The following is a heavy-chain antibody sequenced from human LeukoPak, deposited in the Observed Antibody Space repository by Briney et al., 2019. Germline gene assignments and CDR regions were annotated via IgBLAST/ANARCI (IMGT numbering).Heavy chain of an antibody. V-gene: IGHV2-70*11. CDR2: IDWDDDK. CDR1: GFSLSASGMC. CDR3: ARNLIAATGAFEY. Sequence: SGPALVKPTQTLTLTCTFSGFSLSASGMCVNWIRQPAGKALEWLARIDWDDDKHYSTSLKTRLTISKDTSKNQVVLTMTNMDPVDTATYYCARNLIAATGAFEYWGQGTLVTVSS. J-gene: IGHJ4*02. D-gene: IGHD6-13*01.